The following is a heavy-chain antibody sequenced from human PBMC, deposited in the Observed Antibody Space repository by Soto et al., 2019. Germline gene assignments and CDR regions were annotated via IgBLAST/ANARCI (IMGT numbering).Heavy chain of an antibody. V-gene: IGHV4-59*01. J-gene: IGHJ5*02. CDR3: ARDWFISAGTTYKNWFDP. CDR2: IYYSGST. CDR1: GGSISSYY. D-gene: IGHD1-1*01. Sequence: SETLSLTCTVSGGSISSYYWSWIRQPPGKGLEWIGYIYYSGSTNYNPSLKSRVTISVDTSKNQFSLKLSSVTAADTAVYYCARDWFISAGTTYKNWFDPWGQGTLVTVSS.